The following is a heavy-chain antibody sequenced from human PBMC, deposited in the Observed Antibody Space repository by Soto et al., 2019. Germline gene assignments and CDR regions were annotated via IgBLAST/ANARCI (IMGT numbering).Heavy chain of an antibody. V-gene: IGHV4-31*03. Sequence: SETLSLTCTFSGGSISSGGYYWSWIRQHPGKGLEWIGYIYYSGSTYYNPSLKSRVTISVDTSKNQFSLKLSSVTAADTAVYYCAREWRSQRGTMDVWGKGTTVTVSS. CDR3: AREWRSQRGTMDV. CDR2: IYYSGST. CDR1: GGSISSGGYY. D-gene: IGHD1-1*01. J-gene: IGHJ6*03.